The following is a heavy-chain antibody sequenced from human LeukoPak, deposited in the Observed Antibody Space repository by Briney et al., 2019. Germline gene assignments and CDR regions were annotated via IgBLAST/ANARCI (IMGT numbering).Heavy chain of an antibody. V-gene: IGHV1-45*02. D-gene: IGHD6-19*01. CDR1: GYTFTYRY. CDR3: AREPYSSGWYDY. J-gene: IGHJ4*02. CDR2: ITPFNGNT. Sequence: GSSVKVSCKASGYTFTYRYLHWVRQAPGQALEWMGWITPFNGNTNYAQKFQGRVTITADKSTSTAYMELSSLRSEDTAVYYCAREPYSSGWYDYWGQGTLVTVSS.